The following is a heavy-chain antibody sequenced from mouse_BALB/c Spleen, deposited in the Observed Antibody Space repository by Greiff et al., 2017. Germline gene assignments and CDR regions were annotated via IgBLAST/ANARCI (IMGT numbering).Heavy chain of an antibody. CDR2: ISSGSSTI. Sequence: EVKLVESGGGLVQPGGSRKLSCAASGFTFSSFGMHWVRQAPEKGLEWVAYISSGSSTIYYADTVKGRFTISRDNPKNTLFLQMTSLRSEDTAMYYCARTTTRTITTVGAPAYWGQGTLVTVSA. D-gene: IGHD1-1*01. CDR3: ARTTTRTITTVGAPAY. J-gene: IGHJ3*01. V-gene: IGHV5-17*02. CDR1: GFTFSSFG.